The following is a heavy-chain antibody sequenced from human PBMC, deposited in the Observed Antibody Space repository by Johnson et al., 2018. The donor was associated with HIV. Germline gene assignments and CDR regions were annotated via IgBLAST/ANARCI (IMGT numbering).Heavy chain of an antibody. V-gene: IGHV3-7*04. D-gene: IGHD6-13*01. J-gene: IGHJ3*02. CDR1: GFTFSTYW. CDR2: IKQDGREK. CDR3: AREYSSSWFPPSRAFDI. Sequence: MQLVESGGGLVQPGGSLRLSCAASGFTFSTYWMSWVRQAPGKGLEWVANIKQDGREKYYVDSVKGRFTLSRDNAKNSLYLQMKSLRAEDTAVYYCAREYSSSWFPPSRAFDIWGQGTMVTVSS.